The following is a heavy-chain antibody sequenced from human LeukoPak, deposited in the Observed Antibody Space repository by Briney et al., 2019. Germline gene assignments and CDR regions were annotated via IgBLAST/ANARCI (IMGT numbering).Heavy chain of an antibody. Sequence: SETLSLTCTVSGGSISGSSYYWGWIRQPPGKGLEWIGSIHYTGSTYYKPSLKSRVTISVDTSKNQFSLKLTSVTAADTAVYYCARPPGFSTSFWDWGQGTLVTVSS. CDR2: IHYTGST. D-gene: IGHD2-2*01. J-gene: IGHJ4*02. CDR3: ARPPGFSTSFWD. CDR1: GGSISGSSYY. V-gene: IGHV4-39*01.